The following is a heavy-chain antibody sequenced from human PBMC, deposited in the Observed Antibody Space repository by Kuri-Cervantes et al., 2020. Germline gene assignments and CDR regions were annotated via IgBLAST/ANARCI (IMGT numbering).Heavy chain of an antibody. J-gene: IGHJ4*02. CDR2: IIPIFGTA. D-gene: IGHD3-10*01. CDR3: ARSLGIRGVIMGFGY. CDR1: GYTFTSYG. V-gene: IGHV1-69*05. Sequence: SVKVSCKASGYTFTSYGISWVRQAPGQGLEWMGGIIPIFGTANYAQKFQGRVTITTDESTSTAYMELSSLRSEDTAVYYCARSLGIRGVIMGFGYWGQGTLVTVSS.